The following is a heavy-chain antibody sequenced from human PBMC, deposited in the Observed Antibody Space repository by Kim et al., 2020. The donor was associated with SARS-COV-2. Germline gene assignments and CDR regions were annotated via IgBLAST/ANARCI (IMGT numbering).Heavy chain of an antibody. J-gene: IGHJ4*02. CDR1: GFSFRDHF. CDR2: ITKSGSAT. D-gene: IGHD5-12*01. V-gene: IGHV3-11*01. CDR3: ARDFLGYTGYEFDL. Sequence: GGSLRLSCAASGFSFRDHFMSWVRQSPGKGLEWVSTITKSGSATFYSDSVKGRFAISRDNSKDSLILRMDNLRVDDTAVYFCARDFLGYTGYEFDLWGQGILVTVSS.